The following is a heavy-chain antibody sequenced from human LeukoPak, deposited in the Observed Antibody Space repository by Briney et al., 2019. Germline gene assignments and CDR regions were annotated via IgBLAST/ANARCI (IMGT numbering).Heavy chain of an antibody. V-gene: IGHV3-30*04. J-gene: IGHJ4*02. D-gene: IGHD3/OR15-3a*01. CDR1: GVTFSNYA. Sequence: GGSLRLSCAASGVTFSNYAMHWVRLAPRKGLERVALISYDGSGKYYSDSVKGRFTISRDSSENTLYLQMNSLRAEDTAIYCCARDRTGYYIVYWGQGTLVTVSS. CDR3: ARDRTGYYIVY. CDR2: ISYDGSGK.